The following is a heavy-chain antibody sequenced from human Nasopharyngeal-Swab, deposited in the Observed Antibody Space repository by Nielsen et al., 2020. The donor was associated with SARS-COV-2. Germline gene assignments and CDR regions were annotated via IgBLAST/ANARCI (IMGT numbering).Heavy chain of an antibody. CDR1: GFTFSSYW. CDR2: IRSKAYGGTT. J-gene: IGHJ4*02. D-gene: IGHD3-16*02. Sequence: GESLEISCAASGFTFSSYWMSWVRQAPGKGLEWVGFIRSKAYGGTTEYAASVKGRFTISRDDSKSIAYLQMNSLKTEDTAVYYCTRGAIEYDYVWGSYRYAFDYWGQGTLVTVSS. CDR3: TRGAIEYDYVWGSYRYAFDY. V-gene: IGHV3-49*04.